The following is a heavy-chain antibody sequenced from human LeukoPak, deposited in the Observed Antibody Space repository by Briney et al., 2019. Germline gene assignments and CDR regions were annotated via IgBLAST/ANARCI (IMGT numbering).Heavy chain of an antibody. Sequence: GGSLRLSCAASGFTFTSYSMNWVRQAPGKGLEWVSSIISSGTYVYYADSVKGRVTISRDNAKNSLYLQMNSLRAEDTAVYYCTRGVGGYCSGGSCYGGWFDYWGQGTLVTVSS. CDR3: TRGVGGYCSGGSCYGGWFDY. J-gene: IGHJ4*02. D-gene: IGHD2-15*01. CDR1: GFTFTSYS. V-gene: IGHV3-21*01. CDR2: IISSGTYV.